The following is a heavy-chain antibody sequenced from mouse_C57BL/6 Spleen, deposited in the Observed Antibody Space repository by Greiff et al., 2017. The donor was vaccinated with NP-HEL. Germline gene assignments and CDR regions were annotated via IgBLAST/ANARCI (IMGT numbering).Heavy chain of an antibody. CDR1: GFNIKDDY. D-gene: IGHD3-2*02. V-gene: IGHV14-4*01. CDR2: IDPENGDT. Sequence: VQLQQSGAELVRPGASVKLSCTASGFNIKDDYMHWVKQRPEQGLEWIGWIDPENGDTEYASKFQGKATITADTSSNTAYLQLSSLTSEDTAVYYCTTGDSSRWFAYWGQGTLVTVS. J-gene: IGHJ3*01. CDR3: TTGDSSRWFAY.